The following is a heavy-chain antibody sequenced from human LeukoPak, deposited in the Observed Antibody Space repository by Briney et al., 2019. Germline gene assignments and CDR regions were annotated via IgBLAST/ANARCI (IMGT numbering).Heavy chain of an antibody. CDR2: INHSGST. V-gene: IGHV4-34*01. Sequence: KPSETLSLTCAVYGGSFSGYYWSWIRQPPGKGLEWIGEINHSGSTNYNPSLKSRVTISVDTSKNQFSLKLSSVTAADTAVYYCARATFDYGGNSADYWGQGTLVTVSS. J-gene: IGHJ4*02. CDR3: ARATFDYGGNSADY. D-gene: IGHD4-23*01. CDR1: GGSFSGYY.